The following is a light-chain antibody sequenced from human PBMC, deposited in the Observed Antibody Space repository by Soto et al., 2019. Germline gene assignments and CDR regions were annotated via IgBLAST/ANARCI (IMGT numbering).Light chain of an antibody. Sequence: QSVLTQSASVSGSPGQSITISCSGTNRDVGGYNYVSWYQQHPGKAPKLIIYEVTYRPSGVSDRFSGSKSGNTASLTIAGLQADDEADYYCSSYRKSGRVFGGGTKLTVL. V-gene: IGLV2-14*01. J-gene: IGLJ3*02. CDR3: SSYRKSGRV. CDR2: EVT. CDR1: NRDVGGYNY.